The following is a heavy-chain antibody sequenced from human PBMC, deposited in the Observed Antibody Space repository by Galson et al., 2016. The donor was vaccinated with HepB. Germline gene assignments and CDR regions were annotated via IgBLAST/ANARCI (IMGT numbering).Heavy chain of an antibody. J-gene: IGHJ4*02. CDR1: GFIFSEYA. CDR2: IYSGGNT. V-gene: IGHV3-53*01. CDR3: STLNPASPYFDY. Sequence: SLRLSCAASGFIFSEYAMSWVRQAPGKGLEWVSLIYSGGNTRYADSVKGRFTISRDNSKNTVYLQMNSLRVEDTAVYYCSTLNPASPYFDYWGQGTLVTVSS.